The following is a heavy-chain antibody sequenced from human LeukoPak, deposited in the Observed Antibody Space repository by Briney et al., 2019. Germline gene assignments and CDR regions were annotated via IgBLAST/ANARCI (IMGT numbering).Heavy chain of an antibody. CDR2: ISSSGSTI. CDR3: AKDYANYYDSSGYHLEGYYFDY. V-gene: IGHV3-48*03. CDR1: GFTFSSYE. D-gene: IGHD3-22*01. Sequence: PGGSLRLSCAASGFTFSSYEMNWVRQAPGKGLEWVSYISSSGSTIYYADSVKGRFTISRDNSKNTLYLQMNSLRAEDTAVYYCAKDYANYYDSSGYHLEGYYFDYWGQGTLVTVSS. J-gene: IGHJ4*02.